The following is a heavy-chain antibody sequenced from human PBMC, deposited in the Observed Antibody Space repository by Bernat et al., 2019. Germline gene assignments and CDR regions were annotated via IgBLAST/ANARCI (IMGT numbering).Heavy chain of an antibody. CDR1: GGSFSGYY. V-gene: IGHV4-34*01. Sequence: QVQLQQWGAGLLKPSETLSLTCAVYGGSFSGYYWSWIRQPPGKGLEWIGEINHSGSTNYNPSLKSRVTISVGTSKNQLSLKLRYVTAADTAVYYCARGHRGGYCSSTSCYTWYNWFEPWGQRTLVTVSS. D-gene: IGHD2-2*02. J-gene: IGHJ5*02. CDR3: ARGHRGGYCSSTSCYTWYNWFEP. CDR2: INHSGST.